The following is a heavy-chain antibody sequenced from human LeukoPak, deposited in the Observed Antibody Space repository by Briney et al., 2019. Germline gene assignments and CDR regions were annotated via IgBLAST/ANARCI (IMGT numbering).Heavy chain of an antibody. V-gene: IGHV3-30*02. Sequence: GGSLRLSCVGSGFTFRSYGMHWVRQAPGKGLEWVAFIRHDGSRKFYADSVKGRFTISRDNSQNTLYLQVDSLRVDDTAVYYCAKDSPPTSEWLPDYWGQGTLVTISS. J-gene: IGHJ4*02. D-gene: IGHD5-12*01. CDR2: IRHDGSRK. CDR3: AKDSPPTSEWLPDY. CDR1: GFTFRSYG.